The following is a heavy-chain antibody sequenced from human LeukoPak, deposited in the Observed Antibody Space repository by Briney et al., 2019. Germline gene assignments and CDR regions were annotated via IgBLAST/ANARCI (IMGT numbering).Heavy chain of an antibody. CDR3: AKGDYDSSGYYSLRYYYYYMDV. D-gene: IGHD3-22*01. CDR2: IRYDGSNK. Sequence: PGGSLRLSCAASGFTFSSYGMHWVRQAPGKGLEWVAFIRYDGSNKYYADSVKGRFTISRGNSKNTLYLQMNSLRAEDTAVYYCAKGDYDSSGYYSLRYYYYYMDVWGKGTTVTISS. J-gene: IGHJ6*03. CDR1: GFTFSSYG. V-gene: IGHV3-30*02.